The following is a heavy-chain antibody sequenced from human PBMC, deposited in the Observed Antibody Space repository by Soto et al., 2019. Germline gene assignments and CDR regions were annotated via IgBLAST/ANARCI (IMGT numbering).Heavy chain of an antibody. CDR1: GFTFSSYW. D-gene: IGHD2-21*02. J-gene: IGHJ4*02. CDR3: ARGFDGDCDFDY. Sequence: EVQLVESGGGLVQPGGSLRLSCAASGFTFSSYWMSWVRQAPGKGLEWVANIKHDGSEKYYVSSVKGRFTISRDNAKKSVYLKMNSRGAEDTAVYYCARGFDGDCDFDYWGQGTLVTVSA. CDR2: IKHDGSEK. V-gene: IGHV3-7*03.